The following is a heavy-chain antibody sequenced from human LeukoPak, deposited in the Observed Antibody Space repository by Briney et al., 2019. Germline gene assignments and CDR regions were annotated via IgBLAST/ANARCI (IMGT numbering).Heavy chain of an antibody. J-gene: IGHJ4*02. CDR3: TGSGSYYNVLDY. Sequence: PGGSLRLSCAASGFTFSDYYMSWVRQPPGKGLEWIGEIYHGGSTSYNPSLMSRVTISVDKSQNQFSLKLSSVTAADTAVYYCTGSGSYYNVLDYWGQGTLVTVSS. CDR2: IYHGGST. CDR1: GFTFSDYY. D-gene: IGHD3-10*01. V-gene: IGHV4-34*08.